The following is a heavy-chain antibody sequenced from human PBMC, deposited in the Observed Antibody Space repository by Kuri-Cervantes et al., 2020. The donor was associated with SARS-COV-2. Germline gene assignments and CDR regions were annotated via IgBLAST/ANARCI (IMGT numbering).Heavy chain of an antibody. CDR2: IYYSGST. CDR1: GGSISSYY. J-gene: IGHJ4*02. Sequence: GSLRLSCTVSGGSISSYYWSWIRQPPGKGLEWIGYIYYSGSTNYNPSLKSRVTISVDTSKNQFSLKLSSVTAADTAVYYCARVNDYYFDYRGQGTLVTVSS. CDR3: ARVNDYYFDY. D-gene: IGHD1-1*01. V-gene: IGHV4-59*01.